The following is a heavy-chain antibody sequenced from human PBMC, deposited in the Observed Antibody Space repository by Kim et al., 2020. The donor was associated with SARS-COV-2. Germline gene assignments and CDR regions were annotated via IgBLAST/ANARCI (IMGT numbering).Heavy chain of an antibody. CDR3: AKDIRAYFCTSTSCSDH. D-gene: IGHD2-2*01. CDR2: ISDNGGLK. CDR1: GFTFSRYG. J-gene: IGHJ5*02. V-gene: IGHV3-30*18. Sequence: GGSLRLSCAASGFTFSRYGMHWVRRSPGKGLEWVAVISDNGGLKYYADSVKGRFTISRDNSKNTLYLQMNSLGAEDTAVYYCAKDIRAYFCTSTSCSDHWGQGALVTVSS.